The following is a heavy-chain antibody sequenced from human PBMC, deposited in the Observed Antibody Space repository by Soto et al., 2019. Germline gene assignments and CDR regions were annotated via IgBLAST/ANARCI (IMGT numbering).Heavy chain of an antibody. CDR2: ISAYNGNT. Sequence: ASVKVSCKASGYTFTSYGISWVRQAPGQGLEWMGWISAYNGNTNYAQKLQGRVTMTTDTSTSTAYMERRSLRSDDTAVYYCARDRWWFGELSLPPAHDYDYRGQGTLATVSS. CDR3: ARDRWWFGELSLPPAHDYDY. D-gene: IGHD3-10*01. J-gene: IGHJ4*02. V-gene: IGHV1-18*01. CDR1: GYTFTSYG.